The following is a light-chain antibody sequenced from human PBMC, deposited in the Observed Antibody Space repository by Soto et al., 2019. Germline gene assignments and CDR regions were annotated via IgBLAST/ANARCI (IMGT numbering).Light chain of an antibody. CDR3: QNYKSAPRT. Sequence: DIQMTQSPSSLSASIGDRVTISCRASQGISNSIAWYQQKAGEVPKLLIYAASTSHSGVPSRFRGSGSGTDFTLTISSLQPEGVATYYCQNYKSAPRTFGQGTKVEIK. V-gene: IGKV1-27*01. J-gene: IGKJ1*01. CDR1: QGISNS. CDR2: AAS.